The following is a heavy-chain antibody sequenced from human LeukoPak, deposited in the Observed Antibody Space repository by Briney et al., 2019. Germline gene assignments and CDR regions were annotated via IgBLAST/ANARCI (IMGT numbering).Heavy chain of an antibody. V-gene: IGHV1-18*01. CDR1: GYTFTSYG. CDR2: ISAYNGNT. Sequence: ASVKVSCKASGYTFTSYGISRVRQAPGQGLEWMGWISAYNGNTNYAQKLQGRVTMTTDTSTSTAYMELRSLRSDDTAVYYCARGHVSRTYYYDSSGSPVGYFDYWGQGPLVTVSS. J-gene: IGHJ4*02. D-gene: IGHD3-22*01. CDR3: ARGHVSRTYYYDSSGSPVGYFDY.